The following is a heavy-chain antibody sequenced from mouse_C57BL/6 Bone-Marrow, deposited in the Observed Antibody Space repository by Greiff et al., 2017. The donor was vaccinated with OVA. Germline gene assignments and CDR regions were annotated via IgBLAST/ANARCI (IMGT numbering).Heavy chain of an antibody. CDR3: VRNSDWYFDV. Sequence: EVQRVESGGGLVQPKGSLKLSCAASGFSFNTYAMNWVRQAPGKGLEWVARIRSKSNNYATYYADSVKDRFTISRDDSESMLYLQMNNLKTEDTAMYYCVRNSDWYFDVWGTGTTVTVSS. CDR2: IRSKSNNYAT. CDR1: GFSFNTYA. V-gene: IGHV10-1*01. J-gene: IGHJ1*03.